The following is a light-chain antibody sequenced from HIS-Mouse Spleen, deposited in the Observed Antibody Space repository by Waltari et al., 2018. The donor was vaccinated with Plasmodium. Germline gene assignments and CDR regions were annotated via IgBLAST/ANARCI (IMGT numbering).Light chain of an antibody. V-gene: IGLV1-44*01. CDR2: SNN. J-gene: IGLJ2*01. CDR1: ISSIGSNT. Sequence: QSVLTQPPSASGTPGQRVTISCSGSISSIGSNTVNWYQQLPGTAPKLIIHSNNQRPSGGPDRFSGSKAGTSASLAISGLQSEDEADYYCAAWDDSLNGVVFAGGTKLTVL. CDR3: AAWDDSLNGVV.